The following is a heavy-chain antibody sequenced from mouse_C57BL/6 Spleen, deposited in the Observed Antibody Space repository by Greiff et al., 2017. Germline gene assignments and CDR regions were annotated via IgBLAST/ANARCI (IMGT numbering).Heavy chain of an antibody. V-gene: IGHV1-80*01. CDR2: IYPGDGDT. J-gene: IGHJ2*01. CDR3: ERGGTSYYFDY. Sequence: VQLQQSGAELVKPGASVKISCKASGYAFSSYWMNWVKQRPGKGLEWIGQIYPGDGDTNYNGKFKGKATLTADKSSITAYMHLISLTTEAAEVYAGERGGTSYYFDYWGQGTTLTVSS. CDR1: GYAFSSYW. D-gene: IGHD4-1*01.